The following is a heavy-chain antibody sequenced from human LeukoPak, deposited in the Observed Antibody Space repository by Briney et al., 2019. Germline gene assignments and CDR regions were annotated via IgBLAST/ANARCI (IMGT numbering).Heavy chain of an antibody. V-gene: IGHV1-18*01. J-gene: IGHJ3*02. CDR2: ISAYNGNT. Sequence: ASVKVSCKASGYTFTSYGISWVRQAPGQGLEWMGWISAYNGNTNYAQKLQGRVTMTTDTSTSTAYMELRSLRSDDTAVYYCARVRCSGGSCYSANDAFDIWGQGTMVTVSP. CDR3: ARVRCSGGSCYSANDAFDI. D-gene: IGHD2-15*01. CDR1: GYTFTSYG.